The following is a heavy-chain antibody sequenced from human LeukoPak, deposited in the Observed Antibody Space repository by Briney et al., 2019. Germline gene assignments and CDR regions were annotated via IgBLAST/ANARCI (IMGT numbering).Heavy chain of an antibody. V-gene: IGHV3-48*01. CDR1: GFTFSNYN. CDR3: ARALPPPIRITMIVPDGAFDI. D-gene: IGHD3-22*01. Sequence: PGGSLRLSCAASGFTFSNYNMNWVRQAPGKGLEWVSYISSSSTTIYYAGSVKGRFTISRDNSKNTLYLQMNSLRAEDTAVYYCARALPPPIRITMIVPDGAFDIWGQGTMVTVSS. J-gene: IGHJ3*02. CDR2: ISSSSTTI.